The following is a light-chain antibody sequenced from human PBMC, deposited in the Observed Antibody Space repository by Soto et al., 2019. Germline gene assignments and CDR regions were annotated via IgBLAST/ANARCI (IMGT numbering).Light chain of an antibody. V-gene: IGKV1-5*03. Sequence: DIQMTQSPSTLSASVGDRVTITCRASQRISSWLAWYQQKPGKAPKLLIYKASILESGVPSRFSGSGSGTEFTLTISSLQPDDFATYYCQQYNSYPWTFGQGTKVEIK. J-gene: IGKJ1*01. CDR1: QRISSW. CDR3: QQYNSYPWT. CDR2: KAS.